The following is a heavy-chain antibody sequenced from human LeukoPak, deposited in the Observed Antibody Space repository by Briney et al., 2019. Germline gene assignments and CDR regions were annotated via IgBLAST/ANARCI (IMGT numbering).Heavy chain of an antibody. Sequence: SVTVSLQSSGGTFSSYAISWVRQPPAQGLEGIGWINPSSGSTNYAQNFQGSVTVTRDTSSSTAYMELSTLKSDDTAMYYGARGVVTHGLDHWGQGTQVTFYS. CDR1: GGTFSSYA. D-gene: IGHD2-21*02. V-gene: IGHV1-2*02. CDR3: ARGVVTHGLDH. CDR2: INPSSGST. J-gene: IGHJ4*02.